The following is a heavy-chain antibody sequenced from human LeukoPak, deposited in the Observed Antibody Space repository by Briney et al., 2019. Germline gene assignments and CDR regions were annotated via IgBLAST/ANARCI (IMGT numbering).Heavy chain of an antibody. Sequence: PSETLSLTCTVSGGSISSYYWSWIRQPAGKGLEWVGRLHISGSTNYNPSLKSRATMSVDTSKNQFSLKLRSVTAADTALYFCARGRLADYGDYEGFEYWGQGTLVTVSS. D-gene: IGHD4-17*01. V-gene: IGHV4-4*07. J-gene: IGHJ4*02. CDR3: ARGRLADYGDYEGFEY. CDR1: GGSISSYY. CDR2: LHISGST.